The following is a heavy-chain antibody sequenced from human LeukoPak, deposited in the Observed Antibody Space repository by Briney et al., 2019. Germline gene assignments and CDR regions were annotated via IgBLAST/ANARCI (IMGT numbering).Heavy chain of an antibody. CDR3: ARVVSGSYYSDY. CDR2: ISSSSGYI. Sequence: PGGSLRLSCAASGFTFSSYRMNWVRQAPGKGVEWVSSISSSSGYIYYADSVKGRFTISRDNAKNSLYLQMNSLRAEDTAVYYCARVVSGSYYSDYWGQGALVTVSS. D-gene: IGHD1-26*01. CDR1: GFTFSSYR. V-gene: IGHV3-21*01. J-gene: IGHJ4*02.